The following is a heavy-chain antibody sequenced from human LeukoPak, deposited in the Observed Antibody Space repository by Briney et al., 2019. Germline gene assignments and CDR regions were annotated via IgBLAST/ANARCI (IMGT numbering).Heavy chain of an antibody. CDR3: ARPYYYGSGGFDY. D-gene: IGHD3-10*01. Sequence: GCSVNVSCKASGGTFSSYAISWVRPAPGQGLEWMGGIIPIFGTANYAQKFQGRVTITADESTSTAYMELSSLRSEDTAVYYCARPYYYGSGGFDYWGQRSLVTVSS. CDR2: IIPIFGTA. CDR1: GGTFSSYA. V-gene: IGHV1-69*01. J-gene: IGHJ4*02.